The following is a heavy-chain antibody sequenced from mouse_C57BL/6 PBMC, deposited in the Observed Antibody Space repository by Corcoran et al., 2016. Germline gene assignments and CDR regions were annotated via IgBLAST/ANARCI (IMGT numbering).Heavy chain of an antibody. J-gene: IGHJ1*03. CDR2: INTYSGVP. CDR1: GYTFTTYG. CDR3: ARWSYVCWYFDV. Sequence: QIQLVQSGPELKKPGETVKISCKASGYTFTTYGMSWVKQAPGKGLKWMGWINTYSGVPTYADDFKGRFAFSLETSASTAYLQINNLKNEDTATYFCARWSYVCWYFDVWGTGTTVTVSS. V-gene: IGHV9-3*01. D-gene: IGHD1-1*01.